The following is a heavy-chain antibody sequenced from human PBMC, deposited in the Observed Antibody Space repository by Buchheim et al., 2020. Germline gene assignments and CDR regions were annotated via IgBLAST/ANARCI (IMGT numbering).Heavy chain of an antibody. CDR2: IYYSGTT. V-gene: IGHV4-39*01. J-gene: IGHJ5*02. Sequence: QLQLQESGPGLVKPSETLSLTCTVSGGSISSSSYYWGWIRQPPGKGLEWIGSIYYSGTTYYNPSLKSRVTISVDTSKDQFSLKLSSVTAADTAVYYCAFHRGKLNWFDPWGQGTL. CDR1: GGSISSSSYY. CDR3: AFHRGKLNWFDP.